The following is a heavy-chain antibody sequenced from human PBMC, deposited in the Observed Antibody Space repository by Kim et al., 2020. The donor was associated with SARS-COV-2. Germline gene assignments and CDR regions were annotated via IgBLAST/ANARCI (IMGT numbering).Heavy chain of an antibody. CDR3: ARVSISYYYYAMDV. CDR1: GFTFSNYI. D-gene: IGHD2-21*01. Sequence: GGSLRLSCAASGFTFSNYIVNWVRQAPGKGLECVSYISGSGDTIYYADSVKGRFTISRDNAKNSLYLHMNSLRDEDTAVYYCARVSISYYYYAMDVWGQGTTVTVSS. J-gene: IGHJ6*02. CDR2: ISGSGDTI. V-gene: IGHV3-48*02.